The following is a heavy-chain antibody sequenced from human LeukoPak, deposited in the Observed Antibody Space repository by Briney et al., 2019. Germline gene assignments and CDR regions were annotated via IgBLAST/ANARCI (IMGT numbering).Heavy chain of an antibody. J-gene: IGHJ4*02. CDR3: ATTRGGSYWSYDY. V-gene: IGHV1-69*04. CDR2: IIPILGIA. CDR1: GGTFSSYA. D-gene: IGHD1-26*01. Sequence: SVKVSCKASGGTFSSYAISWVRQAPGQGLEWMGRIIPILGIANYAQKFQGRVTITADKSTSTAYMELSSLRSEDTAVYYCATTRGGSYWSYDYWGQGTLVTVSS.